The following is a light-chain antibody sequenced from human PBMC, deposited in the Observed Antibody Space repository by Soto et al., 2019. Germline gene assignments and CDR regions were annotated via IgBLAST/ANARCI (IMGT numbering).Light chain of an antibody. V-gene: IGKV3-15*01. CDR1: QNFLSN. Sequence: EIGMTPAPATLGASSGARATLSCRATQNFLSNLAWYQQKHGQAPRLLIYGASTRATGLPARFSGSGYGTQFNLTISSLQSEDSAVSYCQQYNNWPITFGQGTRLEIK. CDR3: QQYNNWPIT. J-gene: IGKJ5*01. CDR2: GAS.